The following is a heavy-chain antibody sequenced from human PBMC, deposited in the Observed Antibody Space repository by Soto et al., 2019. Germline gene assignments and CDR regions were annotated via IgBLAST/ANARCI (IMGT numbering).Heavy chain of an antibody. J-gene: IGHJ4*02. CDR1: ESSFRSYS. Sequence: PGGSLRLSCAASESSFRSYSIHWVRQAPGKGLEWVAVIGTDGKAQIYGDSVKGRFSISRDTSKNTVSLQMNSLRVEDTAIYYCAKEYGHSSWYFDYWGQGTQV. V-gene: IGHV3-30*18. CDR2: IGTDGKAQ. CDR3: AKEYGHSSWYFDY. D-gene: IGHD3-10*01.